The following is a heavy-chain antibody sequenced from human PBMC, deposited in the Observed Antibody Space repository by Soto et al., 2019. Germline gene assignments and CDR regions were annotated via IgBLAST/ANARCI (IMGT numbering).Heavy chain of an antibody. V-gene: IGHV6-1*01. CDR1: GDSVSSNSAA. CDR3: ARDRSRMGATLGSYNWFDP. J-gene: IGHJ5*02. Sequence: PSQTLSLTCAISGDSVSSNSAAWNWIRQSPSRGLEWLGRTYYRSKWYNDYAVSVKSRITINPDTSKNQFSLQLNSVTPEDTAVYYCARDRSRMGATLGSYNWFDPWGQGTLVTVSS. D-gene: IGHD1-26*01. CDR2: TYYRSKWYN.